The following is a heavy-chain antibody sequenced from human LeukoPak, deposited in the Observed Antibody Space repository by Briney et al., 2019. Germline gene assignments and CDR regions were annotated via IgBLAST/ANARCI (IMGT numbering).Heavy chain of an antibody. CDR1: GFTFSNYA. CDR3: ARGSRTIELGDDY. D-gene: IGHD5-24*01. V-gene: IGHV3-64D*06. CDR2: ISSIGGST. J-gene: IGHJ4*02. Sequence: GGSLRLSCSASGFTFSNYAMQWIRQAPGKGLEYVSAISSIGGSTYYADSVKGRFTISRDNSKNTLYLQMSSLRTEDTAVYYCARGSRTIELGDDYWGQGTLVTVSS.